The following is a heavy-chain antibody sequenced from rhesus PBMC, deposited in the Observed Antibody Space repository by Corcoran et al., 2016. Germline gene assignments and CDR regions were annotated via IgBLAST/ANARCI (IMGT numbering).Heavy chain of an antibody. Sequence: EVQLVESGGGLVQPGGSLRLSCAASGFTFSSYGMHWVRQAPGKGLEWVAVISFDGSKKYYEDSVKDRFIIVRDNFKNMRYLQMNDLKLEDTAVDYWARDRERQLELYFEFWGQGALVTVSS. J-gene: IGHJ1*01. V-gene: IGHV3-54*02. D-gene: IGHD6-25*01. CDR2: ISFDGSKK. CDR1: GFTFSSYG. CDR3: ARDRERQLELYFEF.